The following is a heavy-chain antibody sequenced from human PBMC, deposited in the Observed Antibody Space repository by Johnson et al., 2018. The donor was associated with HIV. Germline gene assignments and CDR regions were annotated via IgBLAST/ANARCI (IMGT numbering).Heavy chain of an antibody. CDR1: GFTFSSYG. CDR3: AKGQSSGYPKDAFDI. CDR2: ISYDGSNK. J-gene: IGHJ3*02. D-gene: IGHD3-22*01. Sequence: QMLLVESGGGLVQPGTSLRLSCAASGFTFSSYGMHWVRQSPVKGLEWLAVISYDGSNKYYADSVRGRFTISRENSKNTLYLQMNSLRTEDTAMYYCAKGQSSGYPKDAFDIWGRGTIVIVSS. V-gene: IGHV3-30*18.